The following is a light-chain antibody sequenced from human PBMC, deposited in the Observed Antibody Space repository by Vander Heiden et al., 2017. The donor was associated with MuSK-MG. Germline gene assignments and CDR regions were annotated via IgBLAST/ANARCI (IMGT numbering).Light chain of an antibody. CDR1: QTVTSSY. CDR2: GAS. CDR3: QQDGSSLYT. Sequence: EIVLTQSPGTLSLSPGERATLSCRASQTVTSSYLDWYQQKPGQAPRLLIYGASSRATGIPDRFSGSGSGTDFTFTISRLELEDFAVYYCQQDGSSLYTFGQGTKLEIK. J-gene: IGKJ2*01. V-gene: IGKV3-20*01.